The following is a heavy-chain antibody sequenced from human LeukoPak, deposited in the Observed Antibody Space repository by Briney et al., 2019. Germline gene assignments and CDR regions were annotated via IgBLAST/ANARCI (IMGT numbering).Heavy chain of an antibody. CDR2: IHTSGST. V-gene: IGHV4-4*09. J-gene: IGHJ5*02. Sequence: SETLSLTCAVSGDGISDIYWSWIRQPPGKGLEWIGFIHTSGSTYYIPSLKSRVTMSVDTSKNQFSLKLSSVTAADTAVYYCARLVYSHDGSGHNWFGPWGQGALVTVSS. CDR3: ARLVYSHDGSGHNWFGP. D-gene: IGHD3-22*01. CDR1: GDGISDIY.